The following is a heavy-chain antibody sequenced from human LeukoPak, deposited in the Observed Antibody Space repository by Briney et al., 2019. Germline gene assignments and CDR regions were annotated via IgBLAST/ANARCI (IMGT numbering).Heavy chain of an antibody. Sequence: PSETLCLTCTVSGGSISSSSYYWGWIRQPPGKGLEWIGSIYYSGSTYYNPSLKSRVTIPVDTSKNQFSLKLSSVTAADTAVYYCARSGITGTYLDYWGQGTLVTVSS. D-gene: IGHD1-7*01. CDR1: GGSISSSSYY. CDR3: ARSGITGTYLDY. CDR2: IYYSGST. V-gene: IGHV4-39*07. J-gene: IGHJ4*02.